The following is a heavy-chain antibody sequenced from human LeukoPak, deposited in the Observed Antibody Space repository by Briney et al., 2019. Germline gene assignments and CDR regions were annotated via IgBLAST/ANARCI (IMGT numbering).Heavy chain of an antibody. CDR3: ARDRYYYDSSGYDPYFDY. CDR1: GGSISISSYY. J-gene: IGHJ4*02. Sequence: SETLSLTCTVSGGSISISSYYWGWIRQPPGKGLEWIGSIYYSGSTYYNPSLKSRVTISVDTSKNQFSLKLSSVTAADTAVYYCARDRYYYDSSGYDPYFDYWGQGTLVTVSS. CDR2: IYYSGST. D-gene: IGHD3-22*01. V-gene: IGHV4-39*02.